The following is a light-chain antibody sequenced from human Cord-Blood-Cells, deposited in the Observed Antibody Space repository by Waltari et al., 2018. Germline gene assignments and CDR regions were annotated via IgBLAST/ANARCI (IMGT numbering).Light chain of an antibody. CDR3: QQSYSTPLT. J-gene: IGKJ4*01. CDR2: AAS. CDR1: QSISSD. Sequence: IELTQSPSSLSASVGDRVPITCQASQSISSDLTWYQQKPGKAPTLLISAASTLQSGVPSRFSLSGAGTDFTLTISSLQPEDFATYYCQQSYSTPLTFGGGTKVEIK. V-gene: IGKV1-39*01.